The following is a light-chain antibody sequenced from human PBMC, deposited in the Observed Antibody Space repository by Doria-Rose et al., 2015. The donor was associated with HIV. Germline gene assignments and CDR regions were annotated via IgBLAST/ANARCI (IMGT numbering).Light chain of an antibody. J-gene: IGKJ5*01. Sequence: TQSPGTLSLSPGERATLSCRASQRVKSSYLAWYQQKPGQAPRLLIYDASTRATGIPDRFSDSGSGTDFTLTISRLEPEDVAVYYCQQYGTSRGTFGQGTRPEIK. CDR2: DAS. V-gene: IGKV3-20*01. CDR3: QQYGTSRGT. CDR1: QRVKSSY.